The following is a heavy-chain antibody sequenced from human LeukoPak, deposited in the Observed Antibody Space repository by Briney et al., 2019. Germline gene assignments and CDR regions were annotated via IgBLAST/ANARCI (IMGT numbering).Heavy chain of an antibody. V-gene: IGHV3-48*03. CDR3: ARDSGNYLDAFDI. CDR2: ISSSGSTI. J-gene: IGHJ3*02. Sequence: GGSLRLSCAASAFTFSSYEMNWVRQAPGKGLEWVSYISSSGSTIYYADSVKGRFTISRDNAKNSLYLQMNSLRAEDTAVYYCARDSGNYLDAFDIWGQGTMVTVSS. D-gene: IGHD1-7*01. CDR1: AFTFSSYE.